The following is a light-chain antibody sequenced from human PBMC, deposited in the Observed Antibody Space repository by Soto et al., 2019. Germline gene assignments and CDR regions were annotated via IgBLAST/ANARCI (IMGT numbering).Light chain of an antibody. V-gene: IGLV2-14*01. Sequence: QSALTQPASVSGSPGQSITISCTGTSSDVGGYNYVSWYQQHPGKAPKLMIYDDSNRPSGVSNRFSGSKSGNTASLTISGLQAEDEDAYYCSSYKNSSISDVVFGGGTKLTVL. CDR1: SSDVGGYNY. J-gene: IGLJ2*01. CDR2: DDS. CDR3: SSYKNSSISDVV.